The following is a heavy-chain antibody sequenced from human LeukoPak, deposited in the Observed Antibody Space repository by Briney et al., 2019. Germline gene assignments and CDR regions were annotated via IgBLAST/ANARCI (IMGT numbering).Heavy chain of an antibody. CDR2: INHSGST. CDR3: ARGRKWLPRPSNAFDI. Sequence: SETLSLTCAVYGGSFSGYYWSWIRQPPGKGLEWIGEINHSGSTNYNPSLKSRVTISVDTSKNQFSLKLSSVTAADTAVDYCARGRKWLPRPSNAFDIWGQGTMVTVSS. V-gene: IGHV4-34*01. D-gene: IGHD5-12*01. J-gene: IGHJ3*02. CDR1: GGSFSGYY.